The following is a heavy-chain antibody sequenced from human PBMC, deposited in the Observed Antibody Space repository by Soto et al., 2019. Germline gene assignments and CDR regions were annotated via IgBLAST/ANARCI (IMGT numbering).Heavy chain of an antibody. CDR2: INEDGSEK. V-gene: IGHV3-7*01. CDR3: TRDTFGARDD. CDR1: GFRFSLFW. Sequence: GGSLRLSCAASGFRFSLFWMSWVRQTPGKGLEWVANINEDGSEKFFADSVKGRFFISRDNARSTLYLQMHSLKAEDTGVYYCTRDTFGARDDWGQGTLVTVSS. D-gene: IGHD3-10*01. J-gene: IGHJ4*02.